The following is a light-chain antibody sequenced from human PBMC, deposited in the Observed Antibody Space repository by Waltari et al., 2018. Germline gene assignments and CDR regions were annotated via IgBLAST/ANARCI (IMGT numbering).Light chain of an antibody. CDR2: EVN. CDR3: CSYAGASSVV. V-gene: IGLV2-23*02. CDR1: SSDFGRYNL. Sequence: QSALTQPASVSGSPGQSITFSCPGPSSDFGRYNLFSWYQHPPGKAPKLMIYEVNKRPSGVSNRFSGSKSGNTASLTISGLQAEDEADYYCCSYAGASSVVFVGGTKLTVL. J-gene: IGLJ2*01.